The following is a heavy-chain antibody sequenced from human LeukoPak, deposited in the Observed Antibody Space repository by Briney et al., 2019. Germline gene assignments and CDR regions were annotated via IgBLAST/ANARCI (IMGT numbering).Heavy chain of an antibody. D-gene: IGHD5-12*01. J-gene: IGHJ4*02. CDR2: ISSSSSYI. V-gene: IGHV3-21*01. CDR3: ATNIVATIGYFYDY. Sequence: GGSLRLSCAASGFTSSSYSMNWVRQAPGKGLEWVSSISSSSSYIYYADSVKGRFTISRDNAKNSLYLQMNSLRAEGTAVYYCATNIVATIGYFYDYWGQGTLVTVSS. CDR1: GFTSSSYS.